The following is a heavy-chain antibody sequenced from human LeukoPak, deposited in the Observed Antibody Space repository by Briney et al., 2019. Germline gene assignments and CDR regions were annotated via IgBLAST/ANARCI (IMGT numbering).Heavy chain of an antibody. Sequence: APVKVSCKASGYTFTGFYAHWMRLAPGQGLEWMGWINPDTGDTNYAQRFQGRVTVTRDTSIDKAYMELSRLRSDDTAVYYCARDPYYYDLTHWGQGTLVTVSS. CDR2: INPDTGDT. CDR1: GYTFTGFY. J-gene: IGHJ4*02. V-gene: IGHV1-2*02. CDR3: ARDPYYYDLTH. D-gene: IGHD3-22*01.